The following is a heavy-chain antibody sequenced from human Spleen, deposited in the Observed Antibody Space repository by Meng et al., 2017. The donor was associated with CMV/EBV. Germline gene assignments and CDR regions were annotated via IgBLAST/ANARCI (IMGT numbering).Heavy chain of an antibody. CDR3: ARTKYDFWRGYKYYAMDV. J-gene: IGHJ6*02. D-gene: IGHD3-3*01. V-gene: IGHV4-59*02. CDR1: GGSVRSYY. Sequence: SETLSLTCPVSGGSVRSYYWSWIRQPPGKGLEWIGYILYSGSTTYNPSLKSRVSISVDTSTNQFSLKLRSVTAADTAVYYCARTKYDFWRGYKYYAMDVWGLGTTVTVSS. CDR2: ILYSGST.